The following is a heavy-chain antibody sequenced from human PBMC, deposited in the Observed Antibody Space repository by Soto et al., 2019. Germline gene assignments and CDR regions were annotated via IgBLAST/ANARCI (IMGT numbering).Heavy chain of an antibody. Sequence: QVQLQESGPGLVKPSETLSLTCTVSGGSISSYYWNWIRQPPGKGLEWIGYIYNSGNTNYNPSLRSRVTISVDTSKNQFSLNLTSVTAADTAVYYCAAPPRYWGQGTLVTVSS. D-gene: IGHD6-6*01. J-gene: IGHJ4*02. V-gene: IGHV4-59*01. CDR1: GGSISSYY. CDR3: AAPPRY. CDR2: IYNSGNT.